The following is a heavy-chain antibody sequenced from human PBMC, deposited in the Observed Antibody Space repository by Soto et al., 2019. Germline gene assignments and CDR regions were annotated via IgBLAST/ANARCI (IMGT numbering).Heavy chain of an antibody. J-gene: IGHJ3*02. D-gene: IGHD2-8*02. CDR1: GYTFTSYD. Sequence: ASVKVSCKASGYTFTSYDINWVRQATGQGLEWMGWMNPNSGNTGYAQKFQGRATMTRNTSISTAYMELSSLRSEDTAVYYCARQLFSDVWLGNAFDIWGQGTMVTVSS. CDR2: MNPNSGNT. CDR3: ARQLFSDVWLGNAFDI. V-gene: IGHV1-8*01.